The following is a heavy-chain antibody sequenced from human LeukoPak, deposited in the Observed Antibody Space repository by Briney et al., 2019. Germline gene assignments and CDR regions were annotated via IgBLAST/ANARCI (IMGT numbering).Heavy chain of an antibody. D-gene: IGHD3-22*01. J-gene: IGHJ4*02. Sequence: ESLEISFKGSGYSSTSYWIGRLRQMPGTLLVFMAIISPGDSYTRYSPSFKGQVTISADKSISTAYLQWSSLKASYTATYSCARKSADYYASSGYYDYWGQGTLVTVSS. CDR2: ISPGDSYT. CDR1: GYSSTSYW. CDR3: ARKSADYYASSGYYDY. V-gene: IGHV5-51*01.